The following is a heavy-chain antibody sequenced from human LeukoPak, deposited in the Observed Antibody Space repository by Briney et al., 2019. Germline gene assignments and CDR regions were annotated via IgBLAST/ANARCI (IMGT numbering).Heavy chain of an antibody. CDR1: GGSISSGDYY. CDR2: IYYSGST. Sequence: SETLSLTCTVSGGSISSGDYYWSWIRQPPGKGLEWIGYIYYSGSTYYNPSLKSRVTISVDTSKNQFSLKLSSVTAADTAVYYCARDRSSSWSYYYYGMDVWGQGTTVTVSS. D-gene: IGHD6-13*01. CDR3: ARDRSSSWSYYYYGMDV. V-gene: IGHV4-30-4*01. J-gene: IGHJ6*02.